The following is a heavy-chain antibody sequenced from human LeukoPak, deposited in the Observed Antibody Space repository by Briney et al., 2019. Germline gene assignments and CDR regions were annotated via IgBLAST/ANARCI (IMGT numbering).Heavy chain of an antibody. CDR2: MNPNSGNT. CDR3: ARGISPRGWFDP. Sequence: GASVKVSCKASGYTFTSYDINWVRQATGQGLEWMGWMNPNSGNTGYAQKFQGRVTITRNTSISTAYMELSSLRSEDTAVYYCARGISPRGWFDPWGQGTLVTVSS. V-gene: IGHV1-8*03. CDR1: GYTFTSYD. J-gene: IGHJ5*02. D-gene: IGHD3-10*01.